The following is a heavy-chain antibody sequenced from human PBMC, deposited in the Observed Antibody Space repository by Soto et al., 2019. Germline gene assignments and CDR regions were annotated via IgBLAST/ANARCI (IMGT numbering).Heavy chain of an antibody. D-gene: IGHD5-18*01. J-gene: IGHJ4*02. CDR1: GFTCSSYS. V-gene: IGHV3-30*03. Sequence: PGGSLRLSCAASGFTCSSYSMNWVRQAPGKGLEWVAVISYDGSNEYYADSVNGRFTISRDNSKNTLYLQMNSLRADDTAVYYCARVRGFSYGPFDYWGQGTLVTVSS. CDR3: ARVRGFSYGPFDY. CDR2: ISYDGSNE.